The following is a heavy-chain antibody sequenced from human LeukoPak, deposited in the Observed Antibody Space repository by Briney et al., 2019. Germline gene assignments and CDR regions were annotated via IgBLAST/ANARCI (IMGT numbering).Heavy chain of an antibody. V-gene: IGHV4-39*01. CDR3: ARLLVVRGVMD. CDR2: IYYSGST. CDR1: GGSISSSSYY. Sequence: PSGTLSLTCTVSGGSISSSSYYWGWIRQPPGKGLEWIGSIYYSGSTYYNPSLKSRFTISVDTSKNQFSLKLSSVTAADTAVYYCARLLVVRGVMDWGQGTLVTVSS. D-gene: IGHD3-10*01. J-gene: IGHJ4*02.